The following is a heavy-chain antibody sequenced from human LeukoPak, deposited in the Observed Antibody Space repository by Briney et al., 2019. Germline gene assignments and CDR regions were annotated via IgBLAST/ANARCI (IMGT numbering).Heavy chain of an antibody. Sequence: PSETLSLTCTVSGGSISSYYWSWIRQPPGKGLEWIGYIYYSGSTNYNPSLKSRVTISVDTSKNQFSLKLSSVTAADTAVYYCARLYCGGDCYSEPSYYFDYWGQGTLVTVSS. J-gene: IGHJ4*02. CDR2: IYYSGST. CDR3: ARLYCGGDCYSEPSYYFDY. CDR1: GGSISSYY. D-gene: IGHD2-21*02. V-gene: IGHV4-59*01.